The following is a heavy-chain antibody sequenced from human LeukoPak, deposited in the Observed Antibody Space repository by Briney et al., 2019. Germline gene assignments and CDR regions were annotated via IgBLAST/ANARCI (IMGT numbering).Heavy chain of an antibody. CDR1: GFTFSNAW. D-gene: IGHD2-2*01. CDR3: TTTAKRSSRRYCSSTSCLMDV. J-gene: IGHJ6*02. V-gene: IGHV3-15*07. Sequence: KPEGSLRLSCAASGFTFSNAWMNWVRQAPGKGLEWVGRIKSKTDGGTTDYAAPVKGRFTISRDDSKNTLYLQMNSLKTEDTAVYYCTTTAKRSSRRYCSSTSCLMDVWGQGTTVTVSS. CDR2: IKSKTDGGTT.